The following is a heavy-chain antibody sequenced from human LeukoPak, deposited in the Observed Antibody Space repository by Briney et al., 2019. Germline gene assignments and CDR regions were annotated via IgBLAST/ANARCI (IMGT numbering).Heavy chain of an antibody. D-gene: IGHD4-17*01. V-gene: IGHV3-73*01. CDR3: TRTTYYYYYYMDV. CDR1: GFTFSGSA. J-gene: IGHJ6*03. CDR2: IRSEAKSYAT. Sequence: GGSLRLSCAASGFTFSGSAMHWVRQASGKGLEWVGQIRSEAKSYATAYAASVKGRFTISRDDSKNTAYLQMNSLQTEDTAVYYCTRTTYYYYYYMDVWGKGTTVTISS.